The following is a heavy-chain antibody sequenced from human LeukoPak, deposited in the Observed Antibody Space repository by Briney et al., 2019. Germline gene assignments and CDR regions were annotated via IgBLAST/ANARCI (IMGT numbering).Heavy chain of an antibody. V-gene: IGHV1-2*02. J-gene: IGHJ4*02. CDR2: INPNSGGT. Sequence: GASVKVSCKASGHTFTDYWMHWVRQAPGQGLEWMGWINPNSGGTKYAQKFQGRVTMTRDTSISTAYMELSRLRSDDTAMYYCAPGGAIDYWGQGTLVTVSS. CDR3: APGGAIDY. CDR1: GHTFTDYW. D-gene: IGHD3-10*01.